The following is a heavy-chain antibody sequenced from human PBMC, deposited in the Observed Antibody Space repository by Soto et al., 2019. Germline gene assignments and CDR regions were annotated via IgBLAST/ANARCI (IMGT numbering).Heavy chain of an antibody. Sequence: SETLSLTCTVSGGSISSSSYYWGWIRQPPGKGLEWIGSIYYSGSTYYDPSLKSRVTISVDTSKNQFSLKLSSVTAADTAVYYWARHGSIAVADFDDWGQGTLVTVSS. J-gene: IGHJ4*02. V-gene: IGHV4-39*01. CDR2: IYYSGST. CDR1: GGSISSSSYY. CDR3: ARHGSIAVADFDD. D-gene: IGHD6-19*01.